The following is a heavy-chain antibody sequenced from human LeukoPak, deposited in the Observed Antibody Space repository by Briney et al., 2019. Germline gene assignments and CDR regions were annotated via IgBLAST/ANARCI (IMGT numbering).Heavy chain of an antibody. Sequence: SETLSLTCTVSGGSISSGNYYWSWIRQPAGKGLEWIGHIYTSGTTYNPSLKSRVTISVDTSKNQFSLNLSSMTAADTAVYYCARDNLYNFWSGYYHTTYYFDYWGQGTLVTVSS. CDR3: ARDNLYNFWSGYYHTTYYFDY. CDR2: IYTSGT. V-gene: IGHV4-61*09. D-gene: IGHD3-3*01. J-gene: IGHJ4*02. CDR1: GGSISSGNYY.